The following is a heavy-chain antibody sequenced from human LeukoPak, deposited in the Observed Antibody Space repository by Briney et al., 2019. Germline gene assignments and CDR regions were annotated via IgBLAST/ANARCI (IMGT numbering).Heavy chain of an antibody. Sequence: GGSLRLSCTASGFTFNKYAMSWLRQPPGKGLEWVSLISTSGRTHYADSVKGRFTISRDNSKSTLYLQMNTLRVDDTAVYYCARELRGRETSYYYYYMDVWGKGTTVTISS. D-gene: IGHD4-17*01. CDR1: GFTFNKYA. CDR2: ISTSGRT. CDR3: ARELRGRETSYYYYYMDV. V-gene: IGHV3-23*01. J-gene: IGHJ6*03.